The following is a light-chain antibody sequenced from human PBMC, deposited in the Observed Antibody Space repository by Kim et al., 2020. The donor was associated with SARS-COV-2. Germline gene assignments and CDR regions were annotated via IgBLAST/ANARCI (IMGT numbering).Light chain of an antibody. J-gene: IGKJ1*01. CDR2: AAS. CDR3: QRLRGYRT. Sequence: IQLTQSPTSLSASVGDTVTITCRASEDISNYLAWYQQKPGKAPKLLIYAASALPSGVPSRFRGGGSGTDFTLTISGLQPEDFATYYCQRLRGYRTFGQWTKVDIK. V-gene: IGKV1-9*01. CDR1: EDISNY.